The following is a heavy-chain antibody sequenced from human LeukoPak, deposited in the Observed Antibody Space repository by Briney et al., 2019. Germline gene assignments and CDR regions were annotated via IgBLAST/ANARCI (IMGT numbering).Heavy chain of an antibody. CDR3: ARVEIAAAGTIDY. CDR1: GGTFISYA. J-gene: IGHJ4*02. CDR2: IIPIFGTA. D-gene: IGHD6-13*01. Sequence: SVKVSCKASGGTFISYAISWVRQAPGQGLEWMGGIIPIFGTANYAQKFQGRVTITADESTSTAYMELSSLRSEDTAVYYCARVEIAAAGTIDYWGQGTLVTVSS. V-gene: IGHV1-69*13.